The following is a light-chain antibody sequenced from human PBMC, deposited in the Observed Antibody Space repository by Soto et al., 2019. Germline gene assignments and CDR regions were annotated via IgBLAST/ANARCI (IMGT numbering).Light chain of an antibody. Sequence: EIVLTQSPGTLSLSPGERATLSCRASQSVSSGQLAWYQQKPGQAPRLLIYDTSRRVAGIPDRFSGSGSGTDFTLTINRLEHEDFAVYYCQQYGSSPLYTFGQGTKLEI. CDR1: QSVSSGQ. CDR2: DTS. V-gene: IGKV3-20*01. CDR3: QQYGSSPLYT. J-gene: IGKJ2*01.